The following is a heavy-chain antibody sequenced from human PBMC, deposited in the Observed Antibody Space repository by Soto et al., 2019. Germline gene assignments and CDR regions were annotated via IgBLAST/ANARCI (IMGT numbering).Heavy chain of an antibody. J-gene: IGHJ6*02. CDR3: ASYGSGSRTAPPYYGMDV. Sequence: ASVKVSCKASGYTFTSYAMHWVRKAPGQRLEWMGWINAGNGNTKYSQKFQGRVTITRDTSASTAYMELSSLRSEDTAVYYCASYGSGSRTAPPYYGMDVWGQGTTVTAP. CDR2: INAGNGNT. V-gene: IGHV1-3*01. D-gene: IGHD3-10*01. CDR1: GYTFTSYA.